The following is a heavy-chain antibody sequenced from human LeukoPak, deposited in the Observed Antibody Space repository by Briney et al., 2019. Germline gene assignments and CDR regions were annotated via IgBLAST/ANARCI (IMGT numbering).Heavy chain of an antibody. J-gene: IGHJ5*02. V-gene: IGHV4-59*01. CDR1: GFTFSSYW. D-gene: IGHD2-2*01. CDR3: ARTTEDCSSTSCYQYWFDP. Sequence: GSLRLSCAASGFTFSSYWMSWIRQPPGKGLEWIGYIHYSGSPNYNPSLKSRVSISVDTSKNQFSLKLNSVTAADTAVYYCARTTEDCSSTSCYQYWFDPWGQGTLVTVSS. CDR2: IHYSGSP.